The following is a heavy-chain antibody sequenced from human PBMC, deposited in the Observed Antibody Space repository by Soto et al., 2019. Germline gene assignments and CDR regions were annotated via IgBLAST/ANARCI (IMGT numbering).Heavy chain of an antibody. CDR1: GFAFNNYG. Sequence: GGSLRLSCTVSGFAFNNYGINWVRQAPGKGLEWVSSISKSDYTYYSDSVKGRFAISRDNAKSSVSLQMNTLRVEDTAVYYCAREDSIIIPAVSDFWGQGTLGTVSS. V-gene: IGHV3-21*01. J-gene: IGHJ4*02. CDR3: AREDSIIIPAVSDF. CDR2: ISKSDYT. D-gene: IGHD2-2*01.